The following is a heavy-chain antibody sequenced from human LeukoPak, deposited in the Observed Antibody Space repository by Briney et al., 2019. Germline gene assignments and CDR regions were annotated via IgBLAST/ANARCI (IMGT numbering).Heavy chain of an antibody. D-gene: IGHD2-15*01. CDR3: ARDCSGGSCYGAFDI. CDR2: IYDSGSI. V-gene: IGHV4-30-4*01. Sequence: NPSQTLSLTCTVSGASIRSGDYYWSWIRQPPGKGLEWIGYIYDSGSIYYNPSLKSRITISVDTSENRFSLKLSSVTATDTAVYYCARDCSGGSCYGAFDIWGQGTMVTVSS. CDR1: GASIRSGDYY. J-gene: IGHJ3*02.